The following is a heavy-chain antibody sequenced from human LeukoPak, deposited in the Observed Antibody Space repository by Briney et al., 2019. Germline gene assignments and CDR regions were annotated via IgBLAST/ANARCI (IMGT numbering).Heavy chain of an antibody. CDR1: GFTFDDYA. CDR3: AKGGSYYYYYMDV. D-gene: IGHD3-16*01. CDR2: ISWDGGST. V-gene: IGHV3-43D*03. Sequence: GGSLRLSCAASGFTFDDYARHWVRQAPGKGLEWVSLISWDGGSTYYADSVRGRFTISRDNSKNSLYLQMNSLRAEDTALYYCAKGGSYYYYYMDVWGKGTTVTVSS. J-gene: IGHJ6*03.